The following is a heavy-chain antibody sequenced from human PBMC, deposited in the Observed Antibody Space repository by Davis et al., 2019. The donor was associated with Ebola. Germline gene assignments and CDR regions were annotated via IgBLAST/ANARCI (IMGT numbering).Heavy chain of an antibody. V-gene: IGHV4-59*11. CDR1: GGFISSHY. Sequence: PSETLSLTCTISGGFISSHYWSWIRQAPGKGLEWVGIIYDSGRTHYNPSLESRVSISADTSKNQFSLKLRSVTAADTAVYYCVRFGLGAYWGQGTLVTVPS. CDR2: IYDSGRT. CDR3: VRFGLGAY. J-gene: IGHJ4*02. D-gene: IGHD3-16*01.